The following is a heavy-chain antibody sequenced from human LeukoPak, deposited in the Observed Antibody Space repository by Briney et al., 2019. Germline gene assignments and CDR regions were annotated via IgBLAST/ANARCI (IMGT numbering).Heavy chain of an antibody. CDR2: IYPGDSDT. CDR3: ARSFGESARDFDY. CDR1: GYRFTSYW. V-gene: IGHV5-51*01. D-gene: IGHD3-10*01. J-gene: IGHJ4*02. Sequence: GGSLQISCQGSGYRFTSYWIGWVRQLPGKGLEWMGIIYPGDSDTRYSPSFQGQVTISAHKSISTAYLQWSSLKASDTAMYYCARSFGESARDFDYWGQGTLVTVSS.